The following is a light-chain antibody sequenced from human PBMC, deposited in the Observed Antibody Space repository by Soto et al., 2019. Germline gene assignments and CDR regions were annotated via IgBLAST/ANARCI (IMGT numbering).Light chain of an antibody. CDR1: QSVSRN. CDR3: QQYNNWPIT. CDR2: DAS. Sequence: EIVMTQSPATLSVSAGERATLSCRASQSVSRNLAWYQQKPGQAPRLLIYDASTRATGTPARFSGSGSGTKFTLSISSLQSEDFAVYYCQQYNNWPITFGQGTKVDI. J-gene: IGKJ1*01. V-gene: IGKV3D-15*01.